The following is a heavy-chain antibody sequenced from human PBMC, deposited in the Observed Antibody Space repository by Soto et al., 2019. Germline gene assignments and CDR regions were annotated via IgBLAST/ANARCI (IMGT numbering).Heavy chain of an antibody. J-gene: IGHJ4*02. CDR1: GFTFSNYW. CDR3: ATDVAYDDFEGRMEN. CDR2: IKQDGTEK. V-gene: IGHV3-7*01. D-gene: IGHD3-3*01. Sequence: EVQLVESGGGLVQPGGSLRLSCAVSGFTFSNYWMTWVRQAPGKGLEWVANIKQDGTEKYYVDSVRGRFTISRDNAKNSLYLHINSLRVEDTAVYYCATDVAYDDFEGRMENCGQGTLVTVSS.